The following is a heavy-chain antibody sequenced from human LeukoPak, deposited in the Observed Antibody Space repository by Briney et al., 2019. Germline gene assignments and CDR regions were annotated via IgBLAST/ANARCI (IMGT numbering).Heavy chain of an antibody. CDR2: ISGSGDYT. D-gene: IGHD3-3*01. V-gene: IGHV3-23*01. CDR3: ANSFTWSVAHFDY. CDR1: GFTFKSYA. J-gene: IGHJ4*02. Sequence: GGSLSLSCEASGFTFKSYAMTWVRQAPGQGLQWVSGISGSGDYTYYADSVKGRFTVSRDNPAHTLYLQMDSLRAEDTAVYFCANSFTWSVAHFDYWGQGTLVTVSS.